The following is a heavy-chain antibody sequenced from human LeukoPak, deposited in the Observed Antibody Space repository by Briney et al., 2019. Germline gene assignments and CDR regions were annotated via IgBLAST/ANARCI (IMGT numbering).Heavy chain of an antibody. V-gene: IGHV3-74*01. CDR2: INSDGSST. CDR3: AKAPGGYDLDY. J-gene: IGHJ4*02. Sequence: PGGSLRLSCAASGFTFSSYWMHWVRQAPGKGLVWVSRINSDGSSTSYADSVKGRFTISRDNSKNTLYLQMNSLRAEDTAVYYCAKAPGGYDLDYWGQGTLVTVSS. CDR1: GFTFSSYW. D-gene: IGHD5-12*01.